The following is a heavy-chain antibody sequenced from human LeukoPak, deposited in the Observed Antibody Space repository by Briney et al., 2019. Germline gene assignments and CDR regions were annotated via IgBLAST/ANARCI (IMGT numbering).Heavy chain of an antibody. J-gene: IGHJ3*02. CDR3: ARSGSYANDAFHI. CDR1: GFPFSSYG. D-gene: IGHD1-26*01. CDR2: ISYHGSNK. Sequence: GGSLRLSCAASGFPFSSYGMHWVRQAPGKGLEWVAVISYHGSNKYYADSVRGRFTISRDNSKNTVYLEMNSLRAEDTAVYYCARSGSYANDAFHIWGQGTMVTVSS. V-gene: IGHV3-30*03.